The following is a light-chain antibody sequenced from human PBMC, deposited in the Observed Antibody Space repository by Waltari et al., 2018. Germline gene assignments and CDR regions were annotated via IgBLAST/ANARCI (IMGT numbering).Light chain of an antibody. V-gene: IGKV1-5*01. CDR3: QQYNSYSPYT. CDR1: QSIRSW. J-gene: IGKJ2*01. Sequence: DIQMTQSPSTLPASVGDRVTITCRASQSIRSWLAWYQQKPGKAPKLLIFDASSLESGVPSRFSGSGSGTEFTLTISSLQPDDFATYYCQQYNSYSPYTFAQGTKLEIK. CDR2: DAS.